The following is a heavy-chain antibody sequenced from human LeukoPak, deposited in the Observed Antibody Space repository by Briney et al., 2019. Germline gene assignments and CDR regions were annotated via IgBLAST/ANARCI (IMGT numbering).Heavy chain of an antibody. Sequence: GRSLRLSCAASGFTFSTYAMHWVRPAPGKGLEWVAHMSYDEGTKYYADSVKGRFTISRDNSKNTLYLQMNSLRAEDTAFYYCARGGAYCRGDCPLDAFDPWGQGTMVTVSS. CDR3: ARGGAYCRGDCPLDAFDP. J-gene: IGHJ3*01. V-gene: IGHV3-30-3*01. CDR1: GFTFSTYA. CDR2: MSYDEGTK. D-gene: IGHD2-21*02.